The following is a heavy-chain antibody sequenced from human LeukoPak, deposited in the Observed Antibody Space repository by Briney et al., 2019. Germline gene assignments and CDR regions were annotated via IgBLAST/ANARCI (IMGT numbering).Heavy chain of an antibody. J-gene: IGHJ6*04. CDR3: ARDYMVRGVSGMDV. D-gene: IGHD3-10*01. V-gene: IGHV3-30*04. CDR1: GFTFSSYA. CDR2: ISYDGSNK. Sequence: GGSLRLSCAASGFTFSSYAMHWVRQAPDKGLEWVAVISYDGSNKYYADSVKGRFTISRDNSKNTLYLQMNSLRAEDTAVYYCARDYMVRGVSGMDVWGKGTTVTVSS.